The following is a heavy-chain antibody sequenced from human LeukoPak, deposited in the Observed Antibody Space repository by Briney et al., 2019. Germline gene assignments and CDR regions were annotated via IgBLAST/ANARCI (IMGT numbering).Heavy chain of an antibody. CDR1: GFTFSSYG. V-gene: IGHV3-30*18. D-gene: IGHD3-10*01. Sequence: PGGSLRLSCAASGFTFSSYGMHWVRQAPGKGLEWVAVMSYDGSNKYYADSVKGRFTISRDNSKNTLYLQMNSLRAEDTAVYYCAKGTGEPYFDYWGQGTLVTVSS. J-gene: IGHJ4*02. CDR3: AKGTGEPYFDY. CDR2: MSYDGSNK.